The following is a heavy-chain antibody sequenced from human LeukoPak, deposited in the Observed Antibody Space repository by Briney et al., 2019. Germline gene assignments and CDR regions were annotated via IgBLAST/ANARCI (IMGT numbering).Heavy chain of an antibody. J-gene: IGHJ4*02. Sequence: KAGGSLRLSCAASGFTFSSYSVNWVRQAPGKGLEWVSSISSSSSYIYYADSVKGRFTISRDNAKNSLYLQMNSLRVEDTAVYYCAREIGPIQLHLWGSAFDYWGQGTLVTVSS. CDR2: ISSSSSYI. CDR1: GFTFSSYS. V-gene: IGHV3-21*01. CDR3: AREIGPIQLHLWGSAFDY. D-gene: IGHD5-18*01.